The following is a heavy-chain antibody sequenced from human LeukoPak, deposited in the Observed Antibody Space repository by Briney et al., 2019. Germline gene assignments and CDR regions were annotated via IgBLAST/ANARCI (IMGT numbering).Heavy chain of an antibody. V-gene: IGHV3-30*02. Sequence: SGGYLRLYCAASGFTFSSYGMHWVRQAPGKGLEWVAFIRYDGSNKYYADSVKGRFTISRDNSKNTLYLQMNSLRAEDTAVYYCAKAIAAPYYFDYWGQGTLVTVS. J-gene: IGHJ4*02. D-gene: IGHD6-6*01. CDR2: IRYDGSNK. CDR1: GFTFSSYG. CDR3: AKAIAAPYYFDY.